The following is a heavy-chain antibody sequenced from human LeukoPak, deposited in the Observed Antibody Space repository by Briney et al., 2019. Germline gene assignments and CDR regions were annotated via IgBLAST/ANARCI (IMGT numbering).Heavy chain of an antibody. V-gene: IGHV3-48*03. D-gene: IGHD5-12*01. Sequence: PGGSLRLSCAASGFTFSSYEMNWVRQAPGKGLEWVSYISSSGSTIYYADSVKGRFTISRDNAKNSLYLQMNSLRAEDTAVYYCARAVVGYSGYEETYGYHYYYGMDVWGKGTTVTVSS. CDR2: ISSSGSTI. CDR3: ARAVVGYSGYEETYGYHYYYGMDV. J-gene: IGHJ6*04. CDR1: GFTFSSYE.